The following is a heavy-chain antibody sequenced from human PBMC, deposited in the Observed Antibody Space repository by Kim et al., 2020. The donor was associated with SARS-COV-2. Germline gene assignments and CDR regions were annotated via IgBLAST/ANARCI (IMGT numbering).Heavy chain of an antibody. CDR3: AKDPDDWIVVVTAALDY. V-gene: IGHV3-23*01. CDR2: ISGSGGSA. J-gene: IGHJ4*02. Sequence: GGSLRLSCAASGFTFSSYAMSWVRQAPGKGLEWVSTISGSGGSAYYADSVKGRFTISRDNSKNTLYLQMNSLRAEDTAVYYCAKDPDDWIVVVTAALDYWGQGTLVTVSS. CDR1: GFTFSSYA. D-gene: IGHD2-21*02.